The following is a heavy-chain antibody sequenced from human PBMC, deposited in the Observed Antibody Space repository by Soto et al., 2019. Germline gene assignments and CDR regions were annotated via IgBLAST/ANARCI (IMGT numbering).Heavy chain of an antibody. J-gene: IGHJ4*02. V-gene: IGHV4-31*03. D-gene: IGHD1-20*01. CDR1: GGSISSGGYY. Sequence: QVQLQESGPGLVKPSQTLSLTCTVSGGSISSGGYYWSWIRQHPGKGLEWIGYIYYSGSTYYNPSLNSRVNISVDTSNTQFSLKLSSVTAADTAVYYCARESNPKRITGTGPFDYWGQGTLVTVSS. CDR2: IYYSGST. CDR3: ARESNPKRITGTGPFDY.